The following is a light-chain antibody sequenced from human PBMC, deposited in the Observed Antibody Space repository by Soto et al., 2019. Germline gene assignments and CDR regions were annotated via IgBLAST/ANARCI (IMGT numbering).Light chain of an antibody. J-gene: IGLJ1*01. Sequence: QSALTQPAPVSGSPGQSITISCTGTSSDVGGYNYVSWYQQHPGKAPKLMSYDVSNRPSGVSNRFSGSKSGNTASRTISGLQAEDEAEYYCSSYTSSSTLVFGTGTKLTV. CDR3: SSYTSSSTLV. V-gene: IGLV2-14*01. CDR1: SSDVGGYNY. CDR2: DVS.